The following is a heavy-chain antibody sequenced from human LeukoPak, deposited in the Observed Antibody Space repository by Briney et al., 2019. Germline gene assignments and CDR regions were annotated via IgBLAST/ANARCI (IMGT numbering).Heavy chain of an antibody. J-gene: IGHJ4*02. V-gene: IGHV4-39*01. Sequence: SETLSLTCAVSGGSISSTTSYWGWIRQPPGKGLEWIGRIYYSGSTFYNPSLKSRVTISVNTSKNQLSLRLSSVAAADTAVYYCARHGSTDYFDYWGQGTLVTVSS. D-gene: IGHD2-2*03. CDR1: GGSISSTTSY. CDR3: ARHGSTDYFDY. CDR2: IYYSGST.